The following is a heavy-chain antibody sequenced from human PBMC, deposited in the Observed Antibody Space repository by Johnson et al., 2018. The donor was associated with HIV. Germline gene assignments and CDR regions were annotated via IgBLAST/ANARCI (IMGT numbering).Heavy chain of an antibody. D-gene: IGHD3-3*01. CDR2: ISYDGNNK. CDR3: ARDSCPSEFWSGYRLVVAFDI. CDR1: GFTFSSYA. J-gene: IGHJ3*02. Sequence: QVQLVESGGGVVQPGRSLRLSCAASGFTFSSYAIHWVRQAPGKGLEWVAVISYDGNNKYYADSVKGRFTISRDNSKNTLHLQMNSLGAEDAAVYYCARDSCPSEFWSGYRLVVAFDIWGQGTMVTVSS. V-gene: IGHV3-30*04.